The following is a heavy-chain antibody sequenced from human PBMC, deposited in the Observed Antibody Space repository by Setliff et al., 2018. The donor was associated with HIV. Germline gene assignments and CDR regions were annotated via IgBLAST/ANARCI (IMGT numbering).Heavy chain of an antibody. V-gene: IGHV4-39*07. CDR2: IYYSGNT. J-gene: IGHJ5*02. D-gene: IGHD3-3*01. Sequence: SETLSLTCTVSGGSIKSSSYYWGWIRQPPGKGLEWIGSIYYSGNTYYNPSLKSRVTISVDTSRNQFSLRLSSVTAADTAIYYCARDRRSIFGVDTKNWFDPWGQGTLVTVSS. CDR3: ARDRRSIFGVDTKNWFDP. CDR1: GGSIKSSSYY.